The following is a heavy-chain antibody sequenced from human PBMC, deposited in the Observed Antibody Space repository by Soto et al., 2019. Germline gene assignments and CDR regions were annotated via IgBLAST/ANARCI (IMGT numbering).Heavy chain of an antibody. J-gene: IGHJ6*02. V-gene: IGHV3-30*18. Sequence: QVQLVESGGGVVQPGRSLRLSCAASGFTFSSYGIHWVRQAPGKGLEWVAVTSYDGSNKYYADSVKGRFTISRDNSKNTVYLQMNSLRAEDTAVYYCAKGSASSGWPPSSRTSYYYYGMDVWGQGTTVTVSS. D-gene: IGHD6-19*01. CDR2: TSYDGSNK. CDR1: GFTFSSYG. CDR3: AKGSASSGWPPSSRTSYYYYGMDV.